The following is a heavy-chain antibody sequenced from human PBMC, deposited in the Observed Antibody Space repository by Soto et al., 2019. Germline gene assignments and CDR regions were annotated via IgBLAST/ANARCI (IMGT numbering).Heavy chain of an antibody. CDR1: GGSISSGGYY. J-gene: IGHJ6*02. V-gene: IGHV4-31*03. Sequence: SETLSLTCTVSGGSISSGGYYWSWIRQHPGKGLEWIGYIYYSGSTYYNPSLKSRVTISVDTSKNQFSLKLSSVTAADTAVYYCARDSDFWSGYTPGYYYGMDVWGQGTTVTVSS. CDR3: ARDSDFWSGYTPGYYYGMDV. D-gene: IGHD3-3*01. CDR2: IYYSGST.